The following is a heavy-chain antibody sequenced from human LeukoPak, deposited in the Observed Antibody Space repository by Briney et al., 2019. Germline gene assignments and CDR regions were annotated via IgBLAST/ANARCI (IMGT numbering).Heavy chain of an antibody. CDR2: IEPSDSYT. D-gene: IGHD6-13*01. CDR1: GYSFTSYW. CDR3: ARGAAAAAGSYYYYYGMDV. Sequence: GESLRISCKGSGYSFTSYWINWVRQMPGKGLEWMGRIEPSDSYTNYSPSFQGHVTISADKSISTAYLQWSSLKASHTAMYYCARGAAAAAGSYYYYYGMDVWGQGTTVTVSS. V-gene: IGHV5-10-1*01. J-gene: IGHJ6*02.